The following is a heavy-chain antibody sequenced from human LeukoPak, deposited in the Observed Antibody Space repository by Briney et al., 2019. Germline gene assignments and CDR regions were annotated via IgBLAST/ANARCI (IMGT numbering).Heavy chain of an antibody. CDR2: IIPIFGTA. Sequence: ASVKVSCKASGGTFSSYAISWVRQAPGQGLEWMGGIIPIFGTANYAQKFQGRVAITTDESTSTAYMELSSLRSEDTAVYYCARARRSYSSSWYYFDYWGQGTLVTVSS. J-gene: IGHJ4*02. CDR3: ARARRSYSSSWYYFDY. V-gene: IGHV1-69*05. CDR1: GGTFSSYA. D-gene: IGHD6-13*01.